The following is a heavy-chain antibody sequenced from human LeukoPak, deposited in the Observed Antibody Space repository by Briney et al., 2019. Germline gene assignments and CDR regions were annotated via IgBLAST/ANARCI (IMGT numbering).Heavy chain of an antibody. CDR3: ARHSELYFFDY. Sequence: SETLSLTCTVSGASISSYYWSWIRRPPGKGLEWIGYISYSGSTNYNPSLRSRVTISADTSKNQVSLTLSSVTAADTAVYYCARHSELYFFDYWGQGTLVTVSS. CDR2: ISYSGST. D-gene: IGHD3-10*01. J-gene: IGHJ4*02. CDR1: GASISSYY. V-gene: IGHV4-59*08.